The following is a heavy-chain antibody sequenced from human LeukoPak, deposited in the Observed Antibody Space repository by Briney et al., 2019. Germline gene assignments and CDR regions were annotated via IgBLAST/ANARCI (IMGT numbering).Heavy chain of an antibody. D-gene: IGHD3-10*01. J-gene: IGHJ3*02. CDR1: GFTFSNYS. CDR2: ISSKRSYI. V-gene: IGHV3-21*01. Sequence: GGSLRLSCAASGFTFSNYSMNWVRQAPGKGLEWVSSISSKRSYIYYADSVKGRFTISRDSFKNTLYLQMNSLRPEDTAVYYCAKEGDYYGSGSYRDGFDIWGQGTRATVSS. CDR3: AKEGDYYGSGSYRDGFDI.